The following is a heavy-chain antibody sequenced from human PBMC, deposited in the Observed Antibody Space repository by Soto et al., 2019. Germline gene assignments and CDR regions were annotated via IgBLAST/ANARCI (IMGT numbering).Heavy chain of an antibody. CDR1: GFTFSSYW. Sequence: GGSLRLSCAASGFTFSSYWMHWVRQAPGKGLVWVSRINSDGSSTSYADSVKGRFTISRDNAKNTLYLQMNSLRSDDTAVYYCARDTAVAVLNWFDPWGQGTLVTVSS. D-gene: IGHD6-19*01. J-gene: IGHJ5*02. CDR3: ARDTAVAVLNWFDP. V-gene: IGHV3-74*01. CDR2: INSDGSST.